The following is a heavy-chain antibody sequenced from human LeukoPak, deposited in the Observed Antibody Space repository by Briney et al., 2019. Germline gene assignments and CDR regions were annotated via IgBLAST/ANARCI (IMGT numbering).Heavy chain of an antibody. CDR2: INPNSGGT. CDR1: GYTFTGYY. CDR3: ARGRHYQQLVA. D-gene: IGHD2-2*01. Sequence: GASVKVSCKASGYTFTGYYIHWVRQAPGQGLEWMGWINPNSGGTNYAQKFQGRVTMTRNTSISTAYMELSSLRSEDTAVYYCARGRHYQQLVAWGQGTLVTVSS. V-gene: IGHV1-2*02. J-gene: IGHJ4*02.